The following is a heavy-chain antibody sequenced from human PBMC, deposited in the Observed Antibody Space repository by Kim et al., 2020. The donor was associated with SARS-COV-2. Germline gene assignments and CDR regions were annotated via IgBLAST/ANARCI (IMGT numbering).Heavy chain of an antibody. J-gene: IGHJ4*02. V-gene: IGHV3-33*01. CDR3: VRDAKGPFDY. CDR2: IWYDGSNK. Sequence: RGYLRLSCAASGLTFSNYGMHWVRQAPGKGLEWVAVIWYDGSNKYYADSVRGRFTISRDNSKNMVYLQMSSLRAEDTAVYYCVRDAKGPFDYWGQGTRVTVSS. CDR1: GLTFSNYG.